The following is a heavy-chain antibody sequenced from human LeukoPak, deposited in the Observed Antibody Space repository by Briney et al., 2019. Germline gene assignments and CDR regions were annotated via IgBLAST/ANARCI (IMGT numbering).Heavy chain of an antibody. Sequence: GGSLRLSCEASGFTFSTFAMIWVCRPPGKGLEWVSSIFPSGGEIHYADSVRGRFTISRDNSKSTLSLQMNSLRAEDTAIYYCATYRQVLLPFESWGQGTLVTVSS. J-gene: IGHJ4*02. CDR2: IFPSGGEI. D-gene: IGHD2-8*02. CDR1: GFTFSTFA. V-gene: IGHV3-23*01. CDR3: ATYRQVLLPFES.